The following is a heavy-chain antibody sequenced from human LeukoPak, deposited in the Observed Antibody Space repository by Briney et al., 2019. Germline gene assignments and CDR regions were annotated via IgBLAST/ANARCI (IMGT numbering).Heavy chain of an antibody. CDR1: GYTFTSYD. V-gene: IGHV1-8*01. Sequence: ASVKVSCKASGYTFTSYDINWVRQAPGQGLEWMGWMNPNSGNTGYAQTFQGRVTMTRNTSTSTAYMELSSLRSEDTAVFYCARGTTAVAFLDSWGQGTLVTVSS. J-gene: IGHJ4*02. CDR2: MNPNSGNT. CDR3: ARGTTAVAFLDS. D-gene: IGHD6-19*01.